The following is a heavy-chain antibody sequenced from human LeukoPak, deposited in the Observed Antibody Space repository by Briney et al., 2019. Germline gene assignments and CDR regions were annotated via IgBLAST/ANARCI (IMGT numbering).Heavy chain of an antibody. J-gene: IGHJ5*02. CDR3: AKEAYCGGDCSRWFDP. CDR1: GFTSSYYW. D-gene: IGHD2-21*02. CDR2: IKQDGSEK. V-gene: IGHV3-7*05. Sequence: PGGSLRLSCAASGFTSSYYWMTWVRQAPGKGLEWVAKIKQDGSEKYYVDSVEGRFTISRDNARNSLYLQVDSLRVEDTAVYYCAKEAYCGGDCSRWFDPWGQGTLVTVSS.